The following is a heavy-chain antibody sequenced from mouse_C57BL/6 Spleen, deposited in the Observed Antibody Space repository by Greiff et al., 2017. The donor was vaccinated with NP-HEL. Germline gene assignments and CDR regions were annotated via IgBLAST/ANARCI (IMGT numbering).Heavy chain of an antibody. CDR2: ISSGSSTI. D-gene: IGHD1-1*01. Sequence: EVQVVESGGGLVKPGGSLKLSCAASGFTFSDYGMHWVRQAPEKGLEWVAYISSGSSTIYYADTVKGRFTISRDNAKNTLFLQMTSLRSEDTAMYYCASTTVVALRYAMDYWGQGTSVTVSS. J-gene: IGHJ4*01. CDR3: ASTTVVALRYAMDY. V-gene: IGHV5-17*01. CDR1: GFTFSDYG.